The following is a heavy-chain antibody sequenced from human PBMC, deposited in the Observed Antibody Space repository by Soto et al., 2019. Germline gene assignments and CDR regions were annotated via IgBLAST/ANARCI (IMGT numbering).Heavy chain of an antibody. Sequence: PSETLSLTCTVSGGSISSYYWSWIRQPPGKGLEWIGYIYYSGSTNYNPSLKSRVTISVDTSKNQFSLKLSSVTAADTAVYYCARSGSSWRGTKYYYYGMDVWGQGTTVTVSS. J-gene: IGHJ6*02. D-gene: IGHD6-13*01. CDR2: IYYSGST. CDR1: GGSISSYY. V-gene: IGHV4-59*01. CDR3: ARSGSSWRGTKYYYYGMDV.